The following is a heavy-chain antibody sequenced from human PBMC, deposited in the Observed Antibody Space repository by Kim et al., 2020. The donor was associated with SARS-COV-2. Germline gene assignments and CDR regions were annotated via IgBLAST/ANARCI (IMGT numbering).Heavy chain of an antibody. CDR2: ISYDGSNK. CDR3: AKDQGYYDSSGPGY. V-gene: IGHV3-30*18. D-gene: IGHD3-22*01. Sequence: GGSLRLSCAASGFTFSSYGMHWVRQAPGKGLEWVAVISYDGSNKYYADSVKGRFTISRDNSKNTLYLQMNSLRAEDTAVYYCAKDQGYYDSSGPGYWGQGTLVTVSS. CDR1: GFTFSSYG. J-gene: IGHJ4*02.